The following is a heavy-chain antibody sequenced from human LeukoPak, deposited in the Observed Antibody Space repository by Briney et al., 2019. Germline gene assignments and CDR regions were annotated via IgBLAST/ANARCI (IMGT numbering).Heavy chain of an antibody. CDR2: IYSSGSR. D-gene: IGHD2-8*01. CDR1: GDSLDGHY. V-gene: IGHV4-4*07. CDR3: ARLNGDGFDI. J-gene: IGHJ3*02. Sequence: SETLSLTCTVSGDSLDGHYWYWIRQPAGKGLEWIGRIYSSGSRNYAPSLKSRVTMSIDTSKKSLSLKLNTVTAAATAVYYCARLNGDGFDIWGQGAKVTVSS.